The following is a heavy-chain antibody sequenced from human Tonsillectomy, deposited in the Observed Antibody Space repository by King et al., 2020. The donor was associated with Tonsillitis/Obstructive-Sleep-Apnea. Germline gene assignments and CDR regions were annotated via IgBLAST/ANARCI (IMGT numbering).Heavy chain of an antibody. V-gene: IGHV1-69*01. CDR1: GGTFSSYA. Sequence: VQLVESGAEVKKPGSSVKVSCKASGGTFSSYAISWMRQAPGQGLEWMGGIIPIFGTANYAQKFQGRVTITADDSTSTAYMELSSLRSEDTAVYYCARGEPNYYDSSGYYYPASYDYWGQGTLVTVSS. J-gene: IGHJ4*02. D-gene: IGHD3-22*01. CDR3: ARGEPNYYDSSGYYYPASYDY. CDR2: IIPIFGTA.